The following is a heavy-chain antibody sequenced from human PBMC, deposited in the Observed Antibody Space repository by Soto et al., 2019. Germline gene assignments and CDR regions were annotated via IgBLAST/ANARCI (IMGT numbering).Heavy chain of an antibody. J-gene: IGHJ5*02. CDR2: IRSKAYGGTT. CDR3: TRGITIFGVVRNWFDP. Sequence: GGSLRLSCTASGFTFGGYAMSWFRQAPGKGLEWVGFIRSKAYGGTTEYAASVKGRFTISRDDSKSIAYLQMNSLKTEDTAVYYCTRGITIFGVVRNWFDPWGQGTLVTVSS. CDR1: GFTFGGYA. D-gene: IGHD3-3*01. V-gene: IGHV3-49*03.